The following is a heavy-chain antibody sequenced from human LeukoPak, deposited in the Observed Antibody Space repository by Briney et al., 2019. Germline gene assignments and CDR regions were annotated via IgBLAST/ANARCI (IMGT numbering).Heavy chain of an antibody. Sequence: SETLSLTCAVYGGSFSGYWWTWIRQPPGKGQEWICEINHSGSTNYNPSLKSRVTISGDTSKNQFSLKLTSVTAADTAVYYCARGPPTESYDGSGYYYFDYWGQGTLVTVSS. CDR1: GGSFSGYW. V-gene: IGHV4-34*01. CDR3: ARGPPTESYDGSGYYYFDY. CDR2: INHSGST. D-gene: IGHD3-22*01. J-gene: IGHJ4*02.